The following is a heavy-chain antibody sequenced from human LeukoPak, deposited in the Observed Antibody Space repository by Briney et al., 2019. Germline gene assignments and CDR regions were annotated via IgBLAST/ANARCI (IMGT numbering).Heavy chain of an antibody. CDR3: ARGDAPSLFDY. CDR1: GFTFTHAW. D-gene: IGHD3-10*01. J-gene: IGHJ4*02. CDR2: ISSSSSTI. V-gene: IGHV3-48*04. Sequence: GGSLRLSCAASGFTFTHAWMTWVRQAPGQGLEWVSYISSSSSTIYYADSVEGRFTISRDNAKNSLYLQMNSLRAEDTAVYYCARGDAPSLFDYWGQGTLVTVSS.